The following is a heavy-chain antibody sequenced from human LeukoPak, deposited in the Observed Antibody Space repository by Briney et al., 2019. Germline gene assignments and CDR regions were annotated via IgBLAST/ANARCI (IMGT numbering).Heavy chain of an antibody. CDR3: ARDRLGPWRKPRYFDY. Sequence: PGGSLRLSCAASGFTFSSYWMHWVRQGPGKGLEWVSSISSSSSYIYYADSVKGRFTISRDNAKNSLYLQMNSLRAEDTAVYYCARDRLGPWRKPRYFDYWGQGTLVTVSS. J-gene: IGHJ4*02. D-gene: IGHD3-3*01. V-gene: IGHV3-21*01. CDR2: ISSSSSYI. CDR1: GFTFSSYW.